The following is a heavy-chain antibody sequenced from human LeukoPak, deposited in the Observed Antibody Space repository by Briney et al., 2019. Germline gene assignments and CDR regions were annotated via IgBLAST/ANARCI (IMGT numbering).Heavy chain of an antibody. Sequence: SETLSLTCTVSGGSISSSSYYWGWIRQPPGKGLEWIGSIYYSGSTYYNPSLKSRVTISVDTSKNQFSLKLSSVTAADTAVYYCARHVGINYLEPSWFDPWGQGTLVTVSS. CDR1: GGSISSSSYY. J-gene: IGHJ5*02. V-gene: IGHV4-39*01. CDR2: IYYSGST. D-gene: IGHD1-1*01. CDR3: ARHVGINYLEPSWFDP.